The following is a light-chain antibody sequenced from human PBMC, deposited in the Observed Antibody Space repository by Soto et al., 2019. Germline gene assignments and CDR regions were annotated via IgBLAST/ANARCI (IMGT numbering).Light chain of an antibody. V-gene: IGKV1-39*01. CDR2: SAS. J-gene: IGKJ5*01. CDR1: QRINIY. Sequence: DIQITHSPSSLSTSIVDRVTITFRASQRINIYLNWYRQKPGKAPELLIYSASNLQSGVPSRFSGSGSGTDFTLTISGLQSEDFATYYCKQSFSTPNFGQGTRLEIK. CDR3: KQSFSTPN.